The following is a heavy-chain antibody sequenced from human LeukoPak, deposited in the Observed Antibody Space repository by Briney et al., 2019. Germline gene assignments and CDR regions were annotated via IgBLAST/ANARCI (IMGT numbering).Heavy chain of an antibody. CDR2: IYYSGST. J-gene: IGHJ4*02. D-gene: IGHD3-22*01. Sequence: SETLSLTCTVSGGSISSSSYYWGWIRQPPGRGLEWIGSIYYSGSTYYNPSLKSRVTISVDTSKNQFSLKLSSVTAADTAVYYCARDRRAPSYYDSSGSTDYWGQGTLVTVSS. CDR3: ARDRRAPSYYDSSGSTDY. V-gene: IGHV4-39*07. CDR1: GGSISSSSYY.